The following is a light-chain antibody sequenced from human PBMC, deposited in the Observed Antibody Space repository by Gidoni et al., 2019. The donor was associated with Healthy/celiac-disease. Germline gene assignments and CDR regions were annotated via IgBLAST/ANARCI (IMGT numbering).Light chain of an antibody. V-gene: IGKV1-33*01. Sequence: DIQMTQSPSSLSASVGDRVTITCQASLDISNYLNWYQQKPGKAPKLLIYDASNLEKGVPSRFNGSGSGTDFTFTISSLQPEDIATYYCQQYDNLPLTFGGETKVEIK. J-gene: IGKJ4*01. CDR1: LDISNY. CDR3: QQYDNLPLT. CDR2: DAS.